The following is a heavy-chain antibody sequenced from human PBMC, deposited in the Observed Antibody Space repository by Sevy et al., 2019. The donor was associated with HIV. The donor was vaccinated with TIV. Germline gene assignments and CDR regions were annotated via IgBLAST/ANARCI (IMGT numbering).Heavy chain of an antibody. J-gene: IGHJ4*02. V-gene: IGHV3-11*01. CDR2: ISSSGSTI. Sequence: GGALRLSCAASGFTFSDYYMSWIRQAPGKGLEWVSYISSSGSTIYYADPVKGRFTISRDNAKNSLYLQMNSLRAEDTAVYYCARAEYSNDEGFDYWGQGTLVTVSS. CDR1: GFTFSDYY. D-gene: IGHD6-6*01. CDR3: ARAEYSNDEGFDY.